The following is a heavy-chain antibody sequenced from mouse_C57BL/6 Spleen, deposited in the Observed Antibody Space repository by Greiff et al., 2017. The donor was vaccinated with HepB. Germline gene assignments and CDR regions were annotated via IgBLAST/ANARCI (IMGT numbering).Heavy chain of an antibody. D-gene: IGHD4-1*01. CDR3: ARRPNWGYAMDY. CDR2: IYPSDSET. J-gene: IGHJ4*01. Sequence: QVHVKQPGAELVRPGSSVKLSCKASGYTFTSYWMDWVKQRPGQGLEWIGNIYPSDSETHYNQKFKDKATLTVDKSSSTAYMQLSSLTSEDSAVYYCARRPNWGYAMDYWGQGTSVTVSS. CDR1: GYTFTSYW. V-gene: IGHV1-61*01.